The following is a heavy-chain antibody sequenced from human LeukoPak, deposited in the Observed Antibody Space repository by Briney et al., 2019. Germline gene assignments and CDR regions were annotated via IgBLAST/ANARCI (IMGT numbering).Heavy chain of an antibody. V-gene: IGHV3-7*04. D-gene: IGHD2-21*01. CDR3: ARVSPLIVGPQRGAFDI. Sequence: GGSLRLSCAASGFTFSSYWMSWVRQAPGKGLEWVANIKQDGSEKYYVDSVKGRFTISRDNAKNSLYLQMNSLRAEDTAVYYCARVSPLIVGPQRGAFDIWGQGTMVTVSS. J-gene: IGHJ3*02. CDR1: GFTFSSYW. CDR2: IKQDGSEK.